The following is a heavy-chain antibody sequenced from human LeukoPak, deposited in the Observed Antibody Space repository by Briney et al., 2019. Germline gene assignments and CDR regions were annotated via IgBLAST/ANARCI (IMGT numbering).Heavy chain of an antibody. CDR3: TTGIRGD. Sequence: PGGSLRLSCSTSGLTVTNAWMNWVRQAPGEGLDWVGRIASKTDGGATDYAAPVKGRFTISRDDSKYTLNLQMNSLKTEDTAVYYCTTGIRGDWGQGTLVTVSS. J-gene: IGHJ4*02. CDR1: GLTVTNAW. D-gene: IGHD3-10*01. CDR2: IASKTDGGAT. V-gene: IGHV3-15*07.